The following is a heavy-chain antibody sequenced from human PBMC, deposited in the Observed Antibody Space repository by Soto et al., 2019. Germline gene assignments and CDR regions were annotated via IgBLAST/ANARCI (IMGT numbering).Heavy chain of an antibody. J-gene: IGHJ3*02. CDR3: ARAYGRRMEAFAT. D-gene: IGHD2-8*01. CDR1: GYPFTGHY. CDR2: VNPNNGAT. V-gene: IGHV1-2*02. Sequence: GSGKVSFKACGYPFTGHYIYLIRQAPGQGLEWMGWVNPNNGATNYAQKFQGRVTMTRDTSISTAYIELSRLRSDNTAVYYCARAYGRRMEAFATWGQGTWVTVS.